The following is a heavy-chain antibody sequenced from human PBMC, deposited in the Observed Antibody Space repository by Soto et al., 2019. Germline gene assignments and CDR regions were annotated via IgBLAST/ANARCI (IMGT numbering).Heavy chain of an antibody. V-gene: IGHV3-21*01. CDR2: ISSSSSYI. CDR1: GFTFSSYS. Sequence: EVQLVESGGGLVKPGGSLRLSCAASGFTFSSYSMNWVRQAPGNGLEWVSSISSSSSYIYYADSVKGGFTISRDNAKNSLYLQRNSLRDEDTAVYYCATSRLGDCSGGSCRRDYWGQGTLVTVSS. D-gene: IGHD2-15*01. CDR3: ATSRLGDCSGGSCRRDY. J-gene: IGHJ4*02.